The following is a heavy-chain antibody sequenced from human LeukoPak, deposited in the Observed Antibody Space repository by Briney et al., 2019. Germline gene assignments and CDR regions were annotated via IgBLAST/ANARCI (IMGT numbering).Heavy chain of an antibody. J-gene: IGHJ4*02. CDR3: ARGSVGARSNYVGARHYYFDY. Sequence: ASVKVSCKASGYTFTGYYMQWVRQAPGQGIEWMGWISPNSGGTNYAQKFQGWVTMTRDTSISTAYMELSRLRSDDTAVYYCARGSVGARSNYVGARHYYFDYWGQGTLVTVSS. D-gene: IGHD4-11*01. V-gene: IGHV1-2*04. CDR1: GYTFTGYY. CDR2: ISPNSGGT.